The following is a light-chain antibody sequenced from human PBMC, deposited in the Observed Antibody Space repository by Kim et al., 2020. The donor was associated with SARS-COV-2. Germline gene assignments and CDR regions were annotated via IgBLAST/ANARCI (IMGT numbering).Light chain of an antibody. Sequence: VSPGQTASITCAGDKLGDKYACWYQKKPGQSPVLVIYQDSKRPSGIPERFSGSNSGNTATLTISGTQAMDEDDYYCQAWDSSTGVFGGGTQLTVL. CDR2: QDS. CDR3: QAWDSSTGV. V-gene: IGLV3-1*01. J-gene: IGLJ2*01. CDR1: KLGDKY.